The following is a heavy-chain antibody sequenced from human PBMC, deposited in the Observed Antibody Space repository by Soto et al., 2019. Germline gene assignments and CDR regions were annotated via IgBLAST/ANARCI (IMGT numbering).Heavy chain of an antibody. CDR2: INPSGGST. V-gene: IGHV1-46*03. J-gene: IGHJ6*03. CDR3: ARGAGGDYEYYYYYMDV. CDR1: GYTFTSYA. Sequence: GASVKVSCKASGYTFTSYAMHWVRQAPGQGLEWMGIINPSGGSTSYAQKFQGRVIMTRDTSTSTVYMELSSLRSEDTAVYYCARGAGGDYEYYYYYMDVWGKGTTVTVSS. D-gene: IGHD4-17*01.